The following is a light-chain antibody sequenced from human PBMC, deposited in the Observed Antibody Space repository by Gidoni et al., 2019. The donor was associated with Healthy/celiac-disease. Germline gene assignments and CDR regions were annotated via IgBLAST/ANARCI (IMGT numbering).Light chain of an antibody. J-gene: IGKJ4*01. V-gene: IGKV1-8*01. CDR3: QQYYSYPPT. Sequence: AIRITQSPSSLSPSTGDRVTITCRASQGISSYLAWYQQKPGKAPKLLIYAASTLQSGVPSRFSGSGSGTDFTLTISCLQSEDFATYYCQQYYSYPPTFGGGTKVEIK. CDR1: QGISSY. CDR2: AAS.